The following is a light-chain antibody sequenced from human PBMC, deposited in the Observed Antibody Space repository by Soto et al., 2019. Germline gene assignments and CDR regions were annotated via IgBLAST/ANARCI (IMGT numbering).Light chain of an antibody. Sequence: QSALTQPPSASGTPGQRVTISCSGSSSNIGSNYVYWYQQLPGTAPKLLIYRNNQRPSGVPDRFPGSKSGTSASLAISGLRSEDEADYYCAAWDDSLRTVFGTGTKVTVL. CDR2: RNN. J-gene: IGLJ1*01. CDR3: AAWDDSLRTV. V-gene: IGLV1-47*01. CDR1: SSNIGSNY.